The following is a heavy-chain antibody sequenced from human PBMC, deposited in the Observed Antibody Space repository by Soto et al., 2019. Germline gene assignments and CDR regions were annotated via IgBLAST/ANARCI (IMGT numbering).Heavy chain of an antibody. V-gene: IGHV4-34*01. D-gene: IGHD2-8*02. J-gene: IGHJ4*02. Sequence: SETVSLTCAVYGGSFSGYYWTWIRQPPGTGLEWIGEINHSGSTNYNPSLKSRVTISVDTSKNQSSLKLTSVTAADTAVYYCARDKITGLFDYWGQGTLVTVSS. CDR2: INHSGST. CDR1: GGSFSGYY. CDR3: ARDKITGLFDY.